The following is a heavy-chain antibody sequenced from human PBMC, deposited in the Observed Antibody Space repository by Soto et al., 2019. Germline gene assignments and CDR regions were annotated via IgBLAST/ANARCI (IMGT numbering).Heavy chain of an antibody. J-gene: IGHJ6*02. CDR3: TRARPTDYVGNYIIGIDV. Sequence: QVQLVQSGAEVKKPGSSVKVSCKASGGTFNYDAITWVRQAPGQGLEWMGGIIPIFNTANYAQKFQGRVTINADESTNTAYMEVTSLNSEVTAFYDCTRARPTDYVGNYIIGIDVWGQGTTVTVSS. CDR1: GGTFNYDA. D-gene: IGHD4-17*01. V-gene: IGHV1-69*01. CDR2: IIPIFNTA.